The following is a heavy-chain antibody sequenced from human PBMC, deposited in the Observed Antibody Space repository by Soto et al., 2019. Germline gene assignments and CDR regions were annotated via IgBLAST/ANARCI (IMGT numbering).Heavy chain of an antibody. J-gene: IGHJ4*02. CDR1: GFTFSSFY. CDR2: ISSTSSYT. Sequence: PGGSLRLSCAASGFTFSSFYMTWIRQAPGKGLECVSYISSTSSYTNYADSVKGRFTISRDNAKKSLYLQMNSLRAEDTAVYYRASGYNPGYIDYWGRGTLVTVSS. D-gene: IGHD5-18*01. V-gene: IGHV3-11*06. CDR3: ASGYNPGYIDY.